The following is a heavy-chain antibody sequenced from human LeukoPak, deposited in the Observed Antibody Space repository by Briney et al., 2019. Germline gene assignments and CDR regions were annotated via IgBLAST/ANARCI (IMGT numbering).Heavy chain of an antibody. V-gene: IGHV3-11*04. Sequence: GGSLRLSCAASGFTVSSNYMSCVRQAPGKGLEWVSYISSSGSTIYYADSVKGRFTISRDNAKNSLYLQMNSLRAEDTAVYYCAELGITMIGGVWGKGTTVSISS. J-gene: IGHJ6*04. CDR2: ISSSGSTI. CDR1: GFTVSSNY. D-gene: IGHD3-10*02. CDR3: AELGITMIGGV.